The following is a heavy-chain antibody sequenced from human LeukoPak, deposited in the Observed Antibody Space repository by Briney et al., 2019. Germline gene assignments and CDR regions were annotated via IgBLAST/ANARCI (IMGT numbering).Heavy chain of an antibody. J-gene: IGHJ4*02. CDR3: ALWFGELLRLDY. Sequence: SQTLSLTCTVSGGSISSGDYYWSWIRQPPGKGLEWIGYIYYSGSTYYNPSLKRRVTISVDTSKNQFSLKLSSVTAADTAVYYCALWFGELLRLDYWGQGTLVTVSS. V-gene: IGHV4-30-4*08. CDR1: GGSISSGDYY. CDR2: IYYSGST. D-gene: IGHD3-10*01.